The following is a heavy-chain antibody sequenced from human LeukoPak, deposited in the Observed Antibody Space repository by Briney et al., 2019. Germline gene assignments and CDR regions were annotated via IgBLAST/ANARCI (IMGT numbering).Heavy chain of an antibody. CDR1: GGSISSSSYY. V-gene: IGHV4-39*07. CDR2: IYYSGST. Sequence: KSSETLSLTCTVSGGSISSSSYYWGWIRQPPGKGLEWIGSIYYSGSTNYNPSLKSRVTISVDTSKNQFSLKLSSVTAADTAMYYCARVSGYDWESFYDYWGQGSLVTVSS. CDR3: ARVSGYDWESFYDY. D-gene: IGHD5-12*01. J-gene: IGHJ4*02.